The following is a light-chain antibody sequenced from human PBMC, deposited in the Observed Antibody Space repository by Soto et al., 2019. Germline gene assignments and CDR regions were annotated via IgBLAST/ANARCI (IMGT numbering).Light chain of an antibody. CDR3: CSYAGNSLWV. V-gene: IGLV2-11*01. CDR1: SSDVGGYNY. CDR2: DVS. Sequence: QSVLTQPRSVSGSPGQSVTISCTGTSSDVGGYNYVSWYQQHPGKAPKLMIYDVSKWPSGVPDRFSGSKSGNTASLTISGLQAEDEADFYCCSYAGNSLWVFGGGT. J-gene: IGLJ3*02.